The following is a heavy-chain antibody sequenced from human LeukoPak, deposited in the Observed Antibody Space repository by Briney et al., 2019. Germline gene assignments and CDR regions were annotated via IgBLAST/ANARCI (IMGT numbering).Heavy chain of an antibody. Sequence: GGSLRLSCAASGFTFSSYAMSWVRQAPGKGLEWVSAISGSGGSTYYADSVKGRFTISRDTSKNTLYLQIISLRADDTAVYYCAKDVDADDYVWGCYLAFDYWGQGTLVTVSS. J-gene: IGHJ4*02. CDR3: AKDVDADDYVWGCYLAFDY. CDR2: ISGSGGST. CDR1: GFTFSSYA. V-gene: IGHV3-23*01. D-gene: IGHD3-16*02.